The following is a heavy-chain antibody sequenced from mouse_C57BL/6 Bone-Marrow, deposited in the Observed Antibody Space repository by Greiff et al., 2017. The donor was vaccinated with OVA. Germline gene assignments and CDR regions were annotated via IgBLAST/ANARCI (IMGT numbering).Heavy chain of an antibody. CDR3: TRYYDYDGWYFDV. V-gene: IGHV1-5*01. D-gene: IGHD2-4*01. Sequence: VQLQQSGTVLARPGASVKMSCKTSGYTFTSYWMHWVKQRPGQGLEWIGAIYPGNSDTSYNQKFKGKAKLTAVTSASTAYMELSSLTNEDSAVYYCTRYYDYDGWYFDVWGTGTTVTVSS. J-gene: IGHJ1*03. CDR1: GYTFTSYW. CDR2: IYPGNSDT.